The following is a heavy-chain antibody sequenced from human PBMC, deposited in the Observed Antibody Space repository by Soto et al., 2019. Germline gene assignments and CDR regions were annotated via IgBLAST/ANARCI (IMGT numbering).Heavy chain of an antibody. J-gene: IGHJ4*02. CDR2: ISSSGSTI. CDR3: AIVEDYGDHLWFDY. CDR1: GFTFSSYE. V-gene: IGHV3-48*03. D-gene: IGHD4-17*01. Sequence: EVQLVESGGGLVQPGGSLRLSCAASGFTFSSYEMNWVRQAPGKGLEWVSYISSSGSTIYYADSVKGRFTISRDNAKKSLYLQMNSLRAEDTAVYYCAIVEDYGDHLWFDYWGQGTLVTVSS.